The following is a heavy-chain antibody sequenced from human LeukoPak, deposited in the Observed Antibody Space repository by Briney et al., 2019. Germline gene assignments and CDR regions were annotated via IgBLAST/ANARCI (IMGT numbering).Heavy chain of an antibody. D-gene: IGHD1-26*01. CDR2: FDPEDGES. J-gene: IGHJ4*02. V-gene: IGHV1-24*01. CDR3: ATADKWEPLDY. CDR1: GASLSETS. Sequence: ASVKVSCKVSGASLSETSIHWVRQAPGQWLEWMGGFDPEDGESIFAQRFQGRFSMTEDTSTDTAYMELRSLRPENTAVYYCATADKWEPLDYWGQGTLVTVSS.